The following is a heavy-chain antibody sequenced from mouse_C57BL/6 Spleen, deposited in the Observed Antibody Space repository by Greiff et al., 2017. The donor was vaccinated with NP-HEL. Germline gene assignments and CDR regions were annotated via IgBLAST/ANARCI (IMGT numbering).Heavy chain of an antibody. Sequence: VQVVESGAELVKPGASVKISCKASGYAFSSYWMNWVKQRPGKGLEWIGQIYPGDGDTNYNGKFKGKATLTADKSSSTAYMQLSSLTSEDSAVYFCARGLLRSYAMDYWGQGTSVTVSS. D-gene: IGHD1-1*01. V-gene: IGHV1-80*01. CDR3: ARGLLRSYAMDY. CDR1: GYAFSSYW. J-gene: IGHJ4*01. CDR2: IYPGDGDT.